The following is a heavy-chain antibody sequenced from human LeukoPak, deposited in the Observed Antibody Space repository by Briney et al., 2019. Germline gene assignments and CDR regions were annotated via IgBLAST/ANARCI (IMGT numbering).Heavy chain of an antibody. CDR3: ATGMYGSGSYYYFDY. CDR1: GGSISGYY. V-gene: IGHV4-59*12. D-gene: IGHD3-10*01. Sequence: PSETLSLTCTVSGGSISGYYWSWIRQPPGKGLEWIGYINHIGSTNYNPSLKSRVTISVDTSKNQFSLKLSSVTAADTAVYYCATGMYGSGSYYYFDYWGQGTLVTVSS. CDR2: INHIGST. J-gene: IGHJ4*02.